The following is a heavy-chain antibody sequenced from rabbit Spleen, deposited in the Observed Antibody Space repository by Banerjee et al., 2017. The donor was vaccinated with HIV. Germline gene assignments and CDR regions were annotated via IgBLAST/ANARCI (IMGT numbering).Heavy chain of an antibody. J-gene: IGHJ6*01. CDR2: IDAGSSGST. CDR1: GFSFSTNYY. CDR3: ARDTGSSFSSYGMDL. Sequence: QSLEESGGDLVKPGASLTLTCTASGFSFSTNYYMCWVRQAPGKGLEWIACIDAGSSGSTYYASWAKGRFTISKTSSTTVTLQMTSLTVADTATYFCARDTGSSFSSYGMDLWGQGTLVTVS. V-gene: IGHV1S40*01. D-gene: IGHD8-1*01.